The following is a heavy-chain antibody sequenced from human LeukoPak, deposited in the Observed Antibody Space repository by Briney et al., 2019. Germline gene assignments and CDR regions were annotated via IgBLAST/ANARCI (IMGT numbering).Heavy chain of an antibody. CDR1: GGSVSSGSYY. J-gene: IGHJ3*02. CDR3: ARRGTGGRSFDI. Sequence: SETPSLTCTVSGGSVSSGSYYWTWIRQPPGKGLEWIGYISYSGSTNFNPSLKSRVTISVDTSKNQFSLNLSSVTAADTAVYYCARRGTGGRSFDIWGQGTMVTVSS. V-gene: IGHV4-61*01. CDR2: ISYSGST. D-gene: IGHD2-8*02.